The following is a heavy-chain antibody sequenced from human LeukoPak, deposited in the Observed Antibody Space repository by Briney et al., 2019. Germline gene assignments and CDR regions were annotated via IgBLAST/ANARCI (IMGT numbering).Heavy chain of an antibody. CDR2: ISYDGSNK. V-gene: IGHV3-30*18. CDR3: AKTPRRGIAVAAPDFDY. Sequence: GGSLRLSCAASGFTFSSYGMHWVRQAPGKGLEWVAVISYDGSNKYYADSVKGRFTISRDNSKNTLYLQMNSLRAEDTAVYYCAKTPRRGIAVAAPDFDYWGQGTLVTVSS. J-gene: IGHJ4*02. D-gene: IGHD6-19*01. CDR1: GFTFSSYG.